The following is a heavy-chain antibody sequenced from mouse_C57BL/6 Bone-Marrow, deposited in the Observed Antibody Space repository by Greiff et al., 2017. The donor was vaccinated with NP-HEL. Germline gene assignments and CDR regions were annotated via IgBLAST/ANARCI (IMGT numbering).Heavy chain of an antibody. V-gene: IGHV1-81*01. CDR3: AREGAY. CDR2: IYPRSGNT. CDR1: GYTFTSYG. Sequence: VQLVESGAELARPGASVKLSCKASGYTFTSYGISWVKQRTGQGLDWIGEIYPRSGNTYYNEKFKGKATLTADKSSSTAYMELRSLTSEDSAVYFCAREGAYWGQGTLVTVSA. J-gene: IGHJ3*01.